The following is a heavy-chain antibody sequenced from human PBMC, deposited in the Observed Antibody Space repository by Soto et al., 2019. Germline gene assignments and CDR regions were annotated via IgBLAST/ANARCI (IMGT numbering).Heavy chain of an antibody. CDR2: ITANNGNT. J-gene: IGHJ6*02. CDR1: GYTFTSYA. CDR3: ARHWERSGRDYYFSMVV. V-gene: IGHV1-18*04. D-gene: IGHD2-15*01. Sequence: ASVKVSCKASGYTFTSYAISWVRQAPGQGLEWMGWITANNGNTNYAQKLQGRITMTTDTSTSTAYMELRSLRSEDTAVSYCARHWERSGRDYYFSMVVWCQGATVTVSS.